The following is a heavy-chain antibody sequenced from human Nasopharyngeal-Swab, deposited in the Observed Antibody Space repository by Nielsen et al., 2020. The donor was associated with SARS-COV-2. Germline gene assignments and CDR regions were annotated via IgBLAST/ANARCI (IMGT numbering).Heavy chain of an antibody. J-gene: IGHJ6*02. V-gene: IGHV3-74*01. CDR1: GFTFSSYR. CDR2: INSDGSST. CDR3: ARSRKLMDV. D-gene: IGHD6-13*01. Sequence: GESLKISCAASGFTFSSYRMHWVRQAPGKGLVWVSRINSDGSSTSYADSVKGRFTISRDNAKNTLYLQMNSLRAEDTAVYYCARSRKLMDVWGQGTTVTVSS.